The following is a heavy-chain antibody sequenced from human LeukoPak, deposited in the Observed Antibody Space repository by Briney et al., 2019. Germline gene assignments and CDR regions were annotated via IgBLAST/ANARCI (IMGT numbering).Heavy chain of an antibody. Sequence: PGGSLRLSCAASGFTFSDYYISWIRQAPGKGLGWVSYISSSSSYTNYADSVKGRFTISRDNAKNSLYLQMNSLRAEDTAVYYCARDLPIYYYGMDVWGKGTTVTVSS. D-gene: IGHD2-2*02. CDR1: GFTFSDYY. J-gene: IGHJ6*04. V-gene: IGHV3-11*06. CDR2: ISSSSSYT. CDR3: ARDLPIYYYGMDV.